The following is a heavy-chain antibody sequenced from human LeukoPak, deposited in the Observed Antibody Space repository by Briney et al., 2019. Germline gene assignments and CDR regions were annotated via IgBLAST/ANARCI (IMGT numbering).Heavy chain of an antibody. V-gene: IGHV4-61*02. D-gene: IGHD6-19*01. J-gene: IGHJ4*02. CDR2: IYTSGST. CDR3: ARDRSSGRSRNFDY. Sequence: SSETLSLTCTVSGGSISSGSYYWSWIRQPAGKGLEWIGRIYTSGSTNYNPSLKSRVTISVDTSKNQFSLKLSSVTAADTAVYYCARDRSSGRSRNFDYWGQGTLVTVSS. CDR1: GGSISSGSYY.